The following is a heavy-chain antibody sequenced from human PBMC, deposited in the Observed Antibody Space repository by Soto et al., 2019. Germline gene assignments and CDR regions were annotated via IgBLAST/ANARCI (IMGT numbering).Heavy chain of an antibody. Sequence: EEQLVESGGGLVQLGGSLRLSCAASGFSVSEKHMSWVRQATGEGLEWVSNIYSTYGRSRTGYADSVEGRFTISREKPKNTLSLQTTTLRGEDTAVYYSARADRSAFEAWGQGAMVIVAS. CDR1: GFSVSEKH. CDR3: ARADRSAFEA. V-gene: IGHV3-66*01. J-gene: IGHJ3*01. CDR2: IYSTYGRSRT.